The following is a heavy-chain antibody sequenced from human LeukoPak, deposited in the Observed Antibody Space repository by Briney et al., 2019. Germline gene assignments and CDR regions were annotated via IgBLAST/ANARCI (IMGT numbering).Heavy chain of an antibody. V-gene: IGHV3-21*01. Sequence: GGSLRLSCAASGFTFSGYSMNWVRQAPGKGLEWVSSISSSSSNIYYADSVKGRFTISRDNAKDSLYLEMNSLRAEDTAVYYCARACARTNCYTEDWGQGTLVTVSS. J-gene: IGHJ4*02. CDR1: GFTFSGYS. CDR3: ARACARTNCYTED. D-gene: IGHD2-2*01. CDR2: ISSSSSNI.